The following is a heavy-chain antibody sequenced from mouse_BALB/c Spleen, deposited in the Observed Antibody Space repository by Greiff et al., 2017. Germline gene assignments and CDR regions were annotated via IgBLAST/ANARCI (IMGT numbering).Heavy chain of an antibody. CDR3: ARWYYGSSLYAMDY. D-gene: IGHD1-1*01. J-gene: IGHJ4*01. Sequence: QVQLQQSGAELMKPGASVKISCKATGYTFSSYWIEWVKQRPGHGQKENEKILPGSGSTKYNEKFKGKATFTADTSSNTAYMQLSSLTSEDSAVYYCARWYYGSSLYAMDYWGQGTSVTVSS. CDR1: GYTFSSYW. CDR2: ILPGSGST. V-gene: IGHV1-9*01.